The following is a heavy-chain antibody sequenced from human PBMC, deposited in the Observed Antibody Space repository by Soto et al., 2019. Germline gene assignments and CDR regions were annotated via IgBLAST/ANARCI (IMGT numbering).Heavy chain of an antibody. CDR2: VNPSVGST. CDR1: GYVFTSSF. D-gene: IGHD3-22*01. V-gene: IGHV1-46*01. Sequence: QVQLLQSGAEVKKPGASVQVSCKASGYVFTSSFVHWVRQAPGQGLEWMGMVNPSVGSTAYAHKFQGRIAVTREMSTATVYMDLRSLPSADTAIYYCAREVSSVIMPADTEDKSGLDVWGQGTTVIVSS. J-gene: IGHJ6*02. CDR3: AREVSSVIMPADTEDKSGLDV.